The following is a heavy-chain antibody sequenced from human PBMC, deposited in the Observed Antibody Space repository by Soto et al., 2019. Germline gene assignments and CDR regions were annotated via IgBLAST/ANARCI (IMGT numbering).Heavy chain of an antibody. Sequence: SVKVSCKASGGTFSSYAISWVRQAPGQGLEWMGGIIPIFGTANYAQKFQGRVTITADESTSTAYMELSSLRSEDTAVYYCATFAVVTHLNWFDPWGQGTLVTVSS. CDR2: IIPIFGTA. D-gene: IGHD2-15*01. CDR1: GGTFSSYA. V-gene: IGHV1-69*13. J-gene: IGHJ5*02. CDR3: ATFAVVTHLNWFDP.